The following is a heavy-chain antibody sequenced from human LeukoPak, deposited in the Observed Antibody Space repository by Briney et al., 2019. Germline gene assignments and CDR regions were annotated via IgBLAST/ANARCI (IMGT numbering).Heavy chain of an antibody. V-gene: IGHV3-21*04. CDR3: ARLKDGAGTDY. CDR1: GFTFSSCS. CDR2: ISSSSSYI. Sequence: GGSLRLSCAASGFTFSSCSMNWVRQAPGKGLEWVSSISSSSSYIYYADSVKGRFTISRDNSRNMAYLQMNSLRAEDTAVYYCARLKDGAGTDYWGQGTLVTVSS. J-gene: IGHJ4*02. D-gene: IGHD1-1*01.